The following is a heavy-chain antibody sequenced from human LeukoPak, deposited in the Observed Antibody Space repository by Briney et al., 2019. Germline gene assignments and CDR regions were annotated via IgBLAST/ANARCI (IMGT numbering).Heavy chain of an antibody. J-gene: IGHJ3*02. CDR1: GYTFTSYG. V-gene: IGHV1-18*01. CDR2: ISAYNGNT. D-gene: IGHD5-24*01. CDR3: AREPDVDMSTFRGEAFDI. Sequence: ASVKVSCKASGYTFTSYGISWVRQAPGQGLEWMGWISAYNGNTNYAQKLQGRVTMTRDTSTSTVYMELSSLRSNDTAMYYCAREPDVDMSTFRGEAFDIWGQGTMVTVSS.